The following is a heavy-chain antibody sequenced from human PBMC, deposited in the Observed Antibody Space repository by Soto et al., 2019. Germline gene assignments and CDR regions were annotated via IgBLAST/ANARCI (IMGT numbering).Heavy chain of an antibody. Sequence: SGGSLRLSCAASGFTFDDYAMHWVRQAPGKGLEWVSGISWNSGSIGYADSVKARFTISRDNAKNFLYLQMNSLRAEDTAFYYCAKDISGRGSFYYYFGMDVWGQGTTVTVSS. D-gene: IGHD1-26*01. CDR3: AKDISGRGSFYYYFGMDV. CDR2: ISWNSGSI. J-gene: IGHJ6*02. V-gene: IGHV3-9*01. CDR1: GFTFDDYA.